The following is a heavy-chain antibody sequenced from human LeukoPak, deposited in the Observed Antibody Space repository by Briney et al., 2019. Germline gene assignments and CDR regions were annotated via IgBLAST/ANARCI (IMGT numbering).Heavy chain of an antibody. CDR3: AKGYYYPSSGYHYYFDY. Sequence: PGGSLRLSCAASGCTFDNYALHWVRLPPGKGLEWVSGICWNCGSIGYADPVKGRFTISRENAKKYLYLQRNSLRAEDTCLYYCAKGYYYPSSGYHYYFDYWGQETLVTVSS. D-gene: IGHD3-22*01. J-gene: IGHJ4*02. CDR2: ICWNCGSI. V-gene: IGHV3-9*01. CDR1: GCTFDNYA.